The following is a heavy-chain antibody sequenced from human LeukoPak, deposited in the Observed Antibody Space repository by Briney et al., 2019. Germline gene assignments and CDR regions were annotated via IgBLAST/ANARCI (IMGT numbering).Heavy chain of an antibody. Sequence: GGSLRLSGAASGFTFSTYIMNWVRQAPGKGLEWVSSLSSSSTYVYYADSVKGRFTISRDNAKNSLYLQMNSLRAEDTAVYYCARVRCSGGGCFYNFDYWGQGSLVTVSS. V-gene: IGHV3-21*01. D-gene: IGHD2-15*01. CDR2: LSSSSTYV. CDR3: ARVRCSGGGCFYNFDY. CDR1: GFTFSTYI. J-gene: IGHJ4*02.